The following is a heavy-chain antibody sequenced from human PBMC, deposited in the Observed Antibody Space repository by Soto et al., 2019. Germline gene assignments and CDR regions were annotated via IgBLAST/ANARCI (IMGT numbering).Heavy chain of an antibody. Sequence: GASVKVSCKASTFSLRNYYMHWVRQAPGQGLEWMGIVKPYNRTKNAERFQGRVTMTRDTSTNTLYMELSSLTSEDTAVYYCARGGFFGFNFLFDYGGKEPLVTVPS. J-gene: IGHJ4*02. V-gene: IGHV1-46*03. CDR3: ARGGFFGFNFLFDY. CDR2: VKPYNRT. D-gene: IGHD3-3*01. CDR1: TFSLRNYY.